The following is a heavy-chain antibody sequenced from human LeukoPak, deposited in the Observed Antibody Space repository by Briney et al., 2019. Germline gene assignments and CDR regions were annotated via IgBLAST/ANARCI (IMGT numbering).Heavy chain of an antibody. Sequence: GRSLTLSCAASGFTFSSYAMHWVRQAPGKGLEWVAVISYDGSNKFYADSVEGRFTLSRDNSKNTLYLQMNSLRIEDTAVYYCGRGSVGVGELNYWGQGTLVTVSS. V-gene: IGHV3-30-3*01. CDR3: GRGSVGVGELNY. CDR2: ISYDGSNK. D-gene: IGHD3-10*01. J-gene: IGHJ4*02. CDR1: GFTFSSYA.